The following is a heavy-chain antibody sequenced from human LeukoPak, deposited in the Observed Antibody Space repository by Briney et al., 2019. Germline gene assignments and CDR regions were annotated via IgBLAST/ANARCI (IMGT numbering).Heavy chain of an antibody. CDR1: GFTFYNYA. CDR2: ILGSGRSA. J-gene: IGHJ4*02. Sequence: PGGSLRLSCAASGFTFYNYAMSWVRQAPGKGLEWVSAILGSGRSAYYADSVKGRFTISRDNSKNSLFLQMNSLRVEDTALYYCSKWGDYDVLTGYYDSDFWGQGTLVTVSA. D-gene: IGHD3-9*01. CDR3: SKWGDYDVLTGYYDSDF. V-gene: IGHV3-23*01.